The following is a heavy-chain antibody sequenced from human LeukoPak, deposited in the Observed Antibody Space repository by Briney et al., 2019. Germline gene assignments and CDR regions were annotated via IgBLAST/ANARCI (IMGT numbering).Heavy chain of an antibody. D-gene: IGHD3-10*01. Sequence: GGSLRLSCAASGFTFSSYAMHWVRQAPGKGLEYVSAISSNGGSTYYANSVKGRFTISRDNSKNTLYLQMGSLRAEDMAVYYCARWGHYGSGSYYNGPYYYGMDVWGQGTTVTVSS. J-gene: IGHJ6*02. CDR3: ARWGHYGSGSYYNGPYYYGMDV. V-gene: IGHV3-64*01. CDR1: GFTFSSYA. CDR2: ISSNGGST.